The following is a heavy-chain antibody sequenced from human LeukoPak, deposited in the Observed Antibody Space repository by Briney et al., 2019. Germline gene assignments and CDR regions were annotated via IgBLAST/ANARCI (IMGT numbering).Heavy chain of an antibody. J-gene: IGHJ4*02. D-gene: IGHD6-19*01. CDR2: INHSGST. CDR3: ASAPYSSGSN. V-gene: IGHV4-34*01. CDR1: GGSFSGYY. Sequence: PSETLSLTCAVYGGSFSGYYWSWIRQPPGKGLEWIGEINHSGSTNYNPSLKSRATISVDTSKNQFSLKLSSVTAADTAVYYCASAPYSSGSNWGQGTLVTVSS.